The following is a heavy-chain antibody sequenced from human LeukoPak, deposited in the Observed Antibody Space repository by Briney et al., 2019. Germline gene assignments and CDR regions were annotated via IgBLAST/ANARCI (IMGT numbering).Heavy chain of an antibody. Sequence: PGGSLRLSCAASGFTFSSYAMSWVRQAPGKGLEWVGRTRNKANSYSTEYAASAKGRFTISRDDSKNSLYLQMNSLKTEDTAVYYCARGGSYVAFDIWGQGTMVTVSS. CDR1: GFTFSSYA. V-gene: IGHV3-72*01. CDR3: ARGGSYVAFDI. CDR2: TRNKANSYST. J-gene: IGHJ3*02. D-gene: IGHD1-26*01.